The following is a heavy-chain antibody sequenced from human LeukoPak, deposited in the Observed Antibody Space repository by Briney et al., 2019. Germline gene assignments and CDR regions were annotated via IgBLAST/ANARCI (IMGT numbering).Heavy chain of an antibody. Sequence: GGSLRLSCAASGFTFDDYAMHWVRQAPGKGLEWVSGISWNSGSIGYADSVKGRFTISRDNAKNSLYLQMNSLRAEDMALYYCAKGVRGNGYSEFDYWGQGTLVTVSS. CDR3: AKGVRGNGYSEFDY. D-gene: IGHD3-22*01. V-gene: IGHV3-9*03. J-gene: IGHJ4*02. CDR1: GFTFDDYA. CDR2: ISWNSGSI.